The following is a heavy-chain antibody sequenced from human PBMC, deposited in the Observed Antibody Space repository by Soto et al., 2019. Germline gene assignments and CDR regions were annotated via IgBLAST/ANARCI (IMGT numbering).Heavy chain of an antibody. J-gene: IGHJ4*02. CDR2: IDPKNGGT. CDR1: GYTVTDYY. D-gene: IGHD1-26*01. CDR3: ARDDYGIYLY. V-gene: IGHV1-2*02. Sequence: QVQLVQSGTEVKKPGASVKVSCKASGYTVTDYYIHWVRQAPGQGLEWMGWIDPKNGGTIYAQKFQDRVTMTRDTSISTAYMDLSRLTSDDTALYYCARDDYGIYLYWGQGTLVTVSS.